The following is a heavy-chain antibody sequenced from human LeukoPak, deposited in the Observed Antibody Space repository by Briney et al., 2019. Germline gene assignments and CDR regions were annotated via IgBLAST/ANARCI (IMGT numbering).Heavy chain of an antibody. CDR1: GYTFTSYG. CDR3: ASLVADIVARVNYYFDY. J-gene: IGHJ4*02. Sequence: GASVKVSCKASGYTFTSYGISWVRQAPGQGLEWMGWISAYNGNTNYAQKLQGRVTMTTDTSTSTAYMELSSLRSEDTAVYYCASLVADIVARVNYYFDYWGQGTLVTVSS. V-gene: IGHV1-18*01. CDR2: ISAYNGNT. D-gene: IGHD5-12*01.